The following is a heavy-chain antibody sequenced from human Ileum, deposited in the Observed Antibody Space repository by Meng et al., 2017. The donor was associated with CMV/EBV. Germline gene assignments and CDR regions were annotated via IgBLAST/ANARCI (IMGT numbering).Heavy chain of an antibody. D-gene: IGHD2-2*01. J-gene: IGHJ5*02. Sequence: TFINYYMHWVRQAPGQGLEWMAMINPRGGNTYYAQRFQGGVTLNRDTSTGTVYMELSSLRSEETAVYYCARDRDIVGVPAVSNWFDPWGQGTLVTVSS. CDR1: TFINYY. CDR3: ARDRDIVGVPAVSNWFDP. V-gene: IGHV1-46*01. CDR2: INPRGGNT.